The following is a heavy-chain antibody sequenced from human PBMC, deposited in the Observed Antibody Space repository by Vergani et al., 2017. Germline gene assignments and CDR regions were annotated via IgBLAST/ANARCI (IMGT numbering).Heavy chain of an antibody. J-gene: IGHJ4*02. CDR1: GGSFSGYY. CDR2: INHSGST. V-gene: IGHV4-34*01. D-gene: IGHD2-15*01. CDR3: ASRYCSGGSCYSMYQV. Sequence: QVQLQESGPGLVKPSETLSLTCAVYGGSFSGYYWSWIRQPPGKGLEWIGEINHSGSTNYNPSLKSRVTISVDTSKNQFSLKLSSVTAADTAVYYCASRYCSGGSCYSMYQVWGQGTLVTVSS.